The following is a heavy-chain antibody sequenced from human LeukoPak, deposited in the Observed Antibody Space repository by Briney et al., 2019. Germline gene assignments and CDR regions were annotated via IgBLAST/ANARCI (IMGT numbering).Heavy chain of an antibody. J-gene: IGHJ4*02. D-gene: IGHD2-2*01. CDR1: GFTFSSYS. CDR3: ARVGIVVVPAASSDY. V-gene: IGHV3-21*01. CDR2: ISSSSSYI. Sequence: GGSLRLSCAASGFTFSSYSMNWVRQAPGKGLEWVSSISSSSSYIYYADSVKGRFTISRDNAKNSLYLQMNSLRAEDTAVYYCARVGIVVVPAASSDYWGQGTLVTVSS.